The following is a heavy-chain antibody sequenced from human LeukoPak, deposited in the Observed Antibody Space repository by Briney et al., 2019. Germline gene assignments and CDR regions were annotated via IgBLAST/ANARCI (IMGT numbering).Heavy chain of an antibody. CDR2: INHSGST. Sequence: PSETLSLTCAVYGGSFSGYYWSWIRQPPGKGLEWIGEINHSGSTNYNPSLKSRVTISVDTSKNQFSLKLSSVTAADTAVYYCARENGLTMVRGVIIGAVFDYWGQGTLVTVSS. D-gene: IGHD3-10*01. CDR1: GGSFSGYY. CDR3: ARENGLTMVRGVIIGAVFDY. J-gene: IGHJ4*02. V-gene: IGHV4-34*01.